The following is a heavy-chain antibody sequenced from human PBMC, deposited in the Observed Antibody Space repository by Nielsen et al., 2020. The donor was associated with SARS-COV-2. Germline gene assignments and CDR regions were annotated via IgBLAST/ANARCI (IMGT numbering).Heavy chain of an antibody. V-gene: IGHV3-9*01. Sequence: SLKISCAASGFTFDDYAMHWVRQAPGKGLEWASGISWNSGSIGYADSVKGRFTISRDNAKNSLYLQMNSLRAEDTALYYCAKGPSGSYGDYVGYWGQGTLVTVSS. CDR1: GFTFDDYA. CDR3: AKGPSGSYGDYVGY. J-gene: IGHJ4*02. D-gene: IGHD4-17*01. CDR2: ISWNSGSI.